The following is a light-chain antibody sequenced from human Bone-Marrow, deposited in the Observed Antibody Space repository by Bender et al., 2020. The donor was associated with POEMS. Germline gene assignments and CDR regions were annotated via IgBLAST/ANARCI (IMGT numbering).Light chain of an antibody. Sequence: QSALTQPASVSGSPGQSITISCTGTSSDVGKYNLVSWYQQHSDKAPELIIYDVGKRPSGVPDRFSGSKSGNTASLTISGLQAEDEADYYCCSYAGSSTFWVFGGGTKLTVL. CDR2: DVG. J-gene: IGLJ3*02. CDR3: CSYAGSSTFWV. V-gene: IGLV2-23*02. CDR1: SSDVGKYNL.